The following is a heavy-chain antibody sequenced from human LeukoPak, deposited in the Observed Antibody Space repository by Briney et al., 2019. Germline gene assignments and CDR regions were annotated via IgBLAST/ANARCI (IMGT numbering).Heavy chain of an antibody. CDR1: GYTFTSYG. V-gene: IGHV1-18*01. Sequence: ASVKVSCKASGYTFTSYGISWVRQAPGQGLEWMGWISAYNGNTNYAQKLQGRVTMTTDTSTSTAYMELRSLRSDDTAVYYCARGGSSVLRYFDWLGGINWFDPWGQGTLVTVSS. J-gene: IGHJ5*02. CDR3: ARGGSSVLRYFDWLGGINWFDP. D-gene: IGHD3-9*01. CDR2: ISAYNGNT.